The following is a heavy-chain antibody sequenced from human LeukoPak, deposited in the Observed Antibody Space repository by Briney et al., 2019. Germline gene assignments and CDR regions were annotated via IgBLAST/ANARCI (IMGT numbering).Heavy chain of an antibody. CDR2: VSTYNGDT. D-gene: IGHD4-17*01. CDR1: GYKFTIYG. J-gene: IGHJ4*02. Sequence: ASVKVSFKASGYKFTIYGISWVRQAPGQGLEWMGWVSTYNGDTNYAQKFQGRVTMTTDTSTSTASMELRTRRSDDTAVYYCAREGNGDLSYWGQGTLVTVSS. V-gene: IGHV1-18*01. CDR3: AREGNGDLSY.